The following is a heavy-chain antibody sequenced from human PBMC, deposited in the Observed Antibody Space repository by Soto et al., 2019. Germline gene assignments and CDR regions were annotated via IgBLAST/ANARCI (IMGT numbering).Heavy chain of an antibody. D-gene: IGHD3-9*01. CDR1: GGSISSYY. CDR2: IYYSGST. Sequence: PSETLSLTCTVSGGSISSYYWSWIRQPPGKGLEWIGYIYYSGSTNYNPSLKSRVTISVDTSKNQFSLKLSSVTAADTAVYYCARGNDILTGYYPVFDYWGQGTLVTVSS. V-gene: IGHV4-59*01. CDR3: ARGNDILTGYYPVFDY. J-gene: IGHJ4*02.